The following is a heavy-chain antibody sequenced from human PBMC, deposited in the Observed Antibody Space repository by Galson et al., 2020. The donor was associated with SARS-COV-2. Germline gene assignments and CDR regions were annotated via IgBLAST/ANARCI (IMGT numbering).Heavy chain of an antibody. CDR1: GFTFSSYA. CDR2: ISYDGSNK. Sequence: GGSLRLSCAASGFTFSSYAMHWVRQAPGKGLEWVAVISYDGSNKYYADSVKGRFTISRDNSKNTLYLQMNSLRAEDTAVYYCAREVDTPMVAWYMDVWGKGTTVTVSS. J-gene: IGHJ6*03. CDR3: AREVDTPMVAWYMDV. D-gene: IGHD5-18*01. V-gene: IGHV3-30*01.